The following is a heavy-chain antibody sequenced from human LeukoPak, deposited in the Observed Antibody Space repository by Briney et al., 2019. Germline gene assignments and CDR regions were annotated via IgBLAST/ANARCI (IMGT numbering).Heavy chain of an antibody. J-gene: IGHJ3*02. CDR1: GGSISNYY. D-gene: IGHD3-3*01. Sequence: KPSETLSLTCTVSGGSISNYYWIWIRQPPGEGLEWIGYIYASGATNSNPSLKSRVTISVDKSKNQFSLKLSSVTAADTAVYYCARHGKGVTYFYTFDIWGQGTVVAVSS. CDR3: ARHGKGVTYFYTFDI. CDR2: IYASGAT. V-gene: IGHV4-59*08.